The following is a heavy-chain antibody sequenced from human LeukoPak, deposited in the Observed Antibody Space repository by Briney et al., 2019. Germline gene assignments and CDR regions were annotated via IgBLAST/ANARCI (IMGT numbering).Heavy chain of an antibody. V-gene: IGHV3-23*01. CDR2: ISGSGGST. Sequence: GGSLRLSCVASGFTFSSYAMSWVRQAPGKGLEWVSTISGSGGSTYYADSVKGRFTISRDNSKNTLYLQMNSLRAEDTAVYYCAKVTISRGRDYWGQGTLVTVSS. D-gene: IGHD3-3*01. CDR3: AKVTISRGRDY. CDR1: GFTFSSYA. J-gene: IGHJ4*02.